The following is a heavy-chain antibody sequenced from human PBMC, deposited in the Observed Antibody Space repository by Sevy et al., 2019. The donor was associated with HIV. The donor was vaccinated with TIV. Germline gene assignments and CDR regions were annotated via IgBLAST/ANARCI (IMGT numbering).Heavy chain of an antibody. Sequence: ASVKVSCKASGYTFTGYYKHWVRQAPGQGLEWMGWINPNSGGTNYAQKFQGRVTMTRDTSISTAYMELSRLRSDDTAVYYCARGIAVAAPFDYWGQGTLVTVSS. CDR3: ARGIAVAAPFDY. J-gene: IGHJ4*02. CDR2: INPNSGGT. D-gene: IGHD6-19*01. V-gene: IGHV1-2*02. CDR1: GYTFTGYY.